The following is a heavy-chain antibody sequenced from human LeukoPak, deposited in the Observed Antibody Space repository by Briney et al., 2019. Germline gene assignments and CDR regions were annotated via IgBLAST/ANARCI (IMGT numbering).Heavy chain of an antibody. V-gene: IGHV3-30*04. Sequence: GRSLRLSCAASGFTFSSYAMHWVRQAPGKGLEWVATTSFDVSNKYYADSVKGRFTISRDNSKNTLYLQTNSLRTEDTAVYSCARGYCTSTSCYNDYWGQGTLVTVSS. CDR2: TSFDVSNK. CDR1: GFTFSSYA. J-gene: IGHJ4*02. CDR3: ARGYCTSTSCYNDY. D-gene: IGHD2-2*02.